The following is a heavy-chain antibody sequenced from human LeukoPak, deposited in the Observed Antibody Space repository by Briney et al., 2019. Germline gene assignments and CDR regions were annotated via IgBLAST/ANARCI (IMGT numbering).Heavy chain of an antibody. J-gene: IGHJ3*02. CDR2: IRYDGNNT. CDR3: TKGATIGAFDI. Sequence: GGSLRLSCAASGSTFHSYGVHWVRQAPGKGLEWVAFIRYDGNNTDYADSVKGRFTISRDNSKNTVYLQMNSLRVEDTAVHYCTKGATIGAFDIWGQGTIVTVSS. CDR1: GSTFHSYG. D-gene: IGHD5-24*01. V-gene: IGHV3-30*02.